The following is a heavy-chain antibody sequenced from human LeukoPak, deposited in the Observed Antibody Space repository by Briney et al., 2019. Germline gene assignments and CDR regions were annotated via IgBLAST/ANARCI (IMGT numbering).Heavy chain of an antibody. CDR3: AKDLSTGTTQPYCHY. D-gene: IGHD4-17*01. V-gene: IGHV3-23*01. CDR2: ISHGGGST. CDR1: GCSFSTYA. J-gene: IGHJ4*02. Sequence: PGGSLRLACVTSGCSFSTYAMSWVRQAPGKGLEWVSGISHGGGSTYYADSVKGRFTISRDNSKNTLFLQMNSLRAEDTAIYHCAKDLSTGTTQPYCHYWGQGTLVTVSS.